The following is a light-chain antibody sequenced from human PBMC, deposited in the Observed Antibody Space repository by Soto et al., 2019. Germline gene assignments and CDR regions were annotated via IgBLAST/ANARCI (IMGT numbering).Light chain of an antibody. CDR1: SSDVGSYNR. CDR2: EVS. CDR3: SSYTSTCTYV. Sequence: QSALTQPPSVSGSPGQSVTISCTGTSSDVGSYNRVSWYQQPPGTAPTLMIYEVSNRPSGVPDRFSGSKSGNTASLTISGLRAEDEADYCCSSYTSTCTYVFGTGTKLTVL. J-gene: IGLJ1*01. V-gene: IGLV2-18*02.